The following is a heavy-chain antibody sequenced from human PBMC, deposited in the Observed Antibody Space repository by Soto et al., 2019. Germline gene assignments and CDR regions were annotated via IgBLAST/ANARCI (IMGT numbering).Heavy chain of an antibody. CDR3: ARGSRFLEWSSDY. D-gene: IGHD3-3*01. V-gene: IGHV4-34*12. Sequence: QVQLQQWGAGLLKPSETLSLTCAVYGGSFSGYYWSWIRQPPGKGLEWIGEIIHSGSTNSNPSLKSRVTISVDTSKNQFSLKLSTVTAADTAVYYFARGSRFLEWSSDYWGQGTLVTGSS. CDR1: GGSFSGYY. CDR2: IIHSGST. J-gene: IGHJ4*02.